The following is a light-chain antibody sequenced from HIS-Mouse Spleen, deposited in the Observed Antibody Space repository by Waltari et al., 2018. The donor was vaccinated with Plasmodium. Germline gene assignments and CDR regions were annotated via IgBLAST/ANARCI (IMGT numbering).Light chain of an antibody. V-gene: IGLV2-23*03. Sequence: QSALTQPASVSGSPGQSITIPCPGTSSDVGSYTLVSWYQQHPGKAPKRMIYEGSKRPSGVSNRFSGSKSGNTASLTISGLQAEDEADYYCCSYAGSSTFVVFGGGTKLTVL. CDR3: CSYAGSSTFVV. CDR2: EGS. J-gene: IGLJ2*01. CDR1: SSDVGSYTL.